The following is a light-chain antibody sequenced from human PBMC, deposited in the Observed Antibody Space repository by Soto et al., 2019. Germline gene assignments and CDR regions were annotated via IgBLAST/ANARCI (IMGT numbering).Light chain of an antibody. J-gene: IGKJ1*01. CDR2: DAS. CDR3: QQYNTYPWT. Sequence: DIHTTQSPSTLSASVGDRVTITCRASQTINGWLAWYQQKPGKAPKLLIYDASSLQSGVPSRFSGSGSGTELTLTISSLQPDDFATYYCQQYNTYPWTFGQGTKVDIK. CDR1: QTINGW. V-gene: IGKV1-5*01.